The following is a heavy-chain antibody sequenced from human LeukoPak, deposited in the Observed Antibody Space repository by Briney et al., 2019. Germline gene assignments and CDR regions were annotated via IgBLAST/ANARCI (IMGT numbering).Heavy chain of an antibody. CDR3: ARSATVTTGYFDY. CDR1: GGSISSSGHY. J-gene: IGHJ4*02. D-gene: IGHD4-17*01. CDR2: IYSNGNT. Sequence: SETLSLTCSVSGGSISSSGHYWGWIRQSPEKGLDWIGSIYSNGNTYYNPSVKSRVTISVDTSKNQFSLKLTSVTAAETAVYYCARSATVTTGYFDYWGQGTLVTVSS. V-gene: IGHV4-39*07.